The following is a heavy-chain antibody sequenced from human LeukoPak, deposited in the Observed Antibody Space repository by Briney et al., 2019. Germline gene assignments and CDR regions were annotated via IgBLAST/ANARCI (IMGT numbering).Heavy chain of an antibody. CDR1: GGSISSYY. CDR2: IYYSGTT. Sequence: PSETLSLTCTVSGGSISSYYWNWIRQPPGKGLEWIGYIYYSGTTNYNPSLKSRVTMSVDTPKNQFSLKLSSVTAADTAVYYCARAKVQWLWVDIWGQGTMVTVS. D-gene: IGHD6-19*01. V-gene: IGHV4-59*12. J-gene: IGHJ3*02. CDR3: ARAKVQWLWVDI.